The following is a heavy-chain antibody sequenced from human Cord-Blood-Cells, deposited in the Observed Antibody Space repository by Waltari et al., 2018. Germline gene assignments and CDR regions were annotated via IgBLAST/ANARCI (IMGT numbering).Heavy chain of an antibody. Sequence: QVQIQQWGAGLLKRSETLSLTCAVYGESFTGYYWSWTRQPPGKGLEWIGEINHSGSSIYNPSLKSRVTISVDTSKNQFSLKLSAVTGADTAVYYCARGTWNRSSSYFDYWGQGTLVTVSS. CDR3: ARGTWNRSSSYFDY. J-gene: IGHJ4*02. V-gene: IGHV4-34*01. D-gene: IGHD6-6*01. CDR2: INHSGSS. CDR1: GESFTGYY.